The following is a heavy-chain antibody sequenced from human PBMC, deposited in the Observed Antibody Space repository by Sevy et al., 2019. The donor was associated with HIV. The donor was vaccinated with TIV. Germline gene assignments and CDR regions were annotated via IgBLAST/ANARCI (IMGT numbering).Heavy chain of an antibody. V-gene: IGHV1-69*13. CDR1: GGTFSSYA. Sequence: ASVKVSCKASGGTFSSYAISWVRQAPGQGLEWMGGIIPICGTAKYSQKFQGRVTITADESTSTAYMELSSLRSEDTAVYYCARGFEAYDSSGYRGWFDPWGQGTLVSVSS. J-gene: IGHJ5*02. CDR2: IIPICGTA. CDR3: ARGFEAYDSSGYRGWFDP. D-gene: IGHD3-22*01.